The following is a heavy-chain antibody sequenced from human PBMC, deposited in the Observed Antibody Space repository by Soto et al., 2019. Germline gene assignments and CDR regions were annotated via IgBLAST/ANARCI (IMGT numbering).Heavy chain of an antibody. V-gene: IGHV2-5*02. J-gene: IGHJ5*02. Sequence: QITLKESGPTLVKPTQTLTLTCTFSGFSLSTSGVGVGWIRQPPGKALEWLALIYWDDDKRYSPSLKSRLTITKDTSKNPVVLTMTNMDPVDTATYYCAHAGGLPGGNWFDPWGQGTLVTVSS. CDR2: IYWDDDK. D-gene: IGHD1-26*01. CDR3: AHAGGLPGGNWFDP. CDR1: GFSLSTSGVG.